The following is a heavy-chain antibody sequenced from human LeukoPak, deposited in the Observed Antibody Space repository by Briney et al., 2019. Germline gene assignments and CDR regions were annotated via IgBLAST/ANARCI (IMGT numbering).Heavy chain of an antibody. CDR2: INPNSGGT. CDR3: ARSAGIVKRDY. J-gene: IGHJ4*02. CDR1: GYTFTDYY. D-gene: IGHD1-26*01. V-gene: IGHV1-2*02. Sequence: ASVKVSCKASGYTFTDYYMHWVRQAAGQGLEWMGWINPNSGGTNSAQSFQGRVTMTRDTSISTAYMELSSLRSDDTAVYYCARSAGIVKRDYWGQGTLVTVSS.